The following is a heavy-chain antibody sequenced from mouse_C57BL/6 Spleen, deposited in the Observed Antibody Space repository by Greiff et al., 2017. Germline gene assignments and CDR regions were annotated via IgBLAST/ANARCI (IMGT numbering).Heavy chain of an antibody. CDR1: GYTFTSYW. CDR3: APYYYGSSYWFAY. Sequence: QVQLKQSGAELVKPGASVKLSCKASGYTFTSYWMQWVKQRPGQGLEWIGEIDPSDSYTNYNQKFKGKATLTVDTSSSTAYMQLSSLTSEDSAVYYCAPYYYGSSYWFAYWGQGTLVTVSA. V-gene: IGHV1-50*01. D-gene: IGHD1-1*01. CDR2: IDPSDSYT. J-gene: IGHJ3*01.